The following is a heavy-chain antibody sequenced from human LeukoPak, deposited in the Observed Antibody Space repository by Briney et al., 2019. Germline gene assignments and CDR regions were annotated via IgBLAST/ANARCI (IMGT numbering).Heavy chain of an antibody. V-gene: IGHV3-21*01. D-gene: IGHD3-22*01. J-gene: IGHJ4*02. CDR1: GFTFSSYS. Sequence: GGSLRLSCAASGFTFSSYSMNWVRQAPGKGLEWVSSISSSSSYIYYADSVKGRFTISRDNAKNSLYLQMNSLRAEDTAVYYCARDAGSSGYFYDYRGQGTLVTVSS. CDR3: ARDAGSSGYFYDY. CDR2: ISSSSSYI.